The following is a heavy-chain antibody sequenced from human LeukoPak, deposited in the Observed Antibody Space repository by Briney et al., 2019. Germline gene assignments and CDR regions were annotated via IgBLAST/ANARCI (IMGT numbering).Heavy chain of an antibody. CDR2: ISGSGGST. J-gene: IGHJ4*02. CDR1: GFTFSSYA. V-gene: IGHV3-23*01. D-gene: IGHD1-26*01. CDR3: AKDSLSGSYLHGFDY. Sequence: PGGSLRLSCAASGFTFSSYAMSWVRQAPGKGLEWVSAISGSGGSTYYADSVKGRFTISRDNSKNTLYLQMNSLRAEDTAVYYCAKDSLSGSYLHGFDYWGQGTLVTVSS.